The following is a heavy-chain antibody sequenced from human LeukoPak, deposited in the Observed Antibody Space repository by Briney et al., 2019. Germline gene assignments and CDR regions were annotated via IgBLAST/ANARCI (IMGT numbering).Heavy chain of an antibody. CDR2: IYSDGGT. D-gene: IGHD4-23*01. Sequence: PGGSLRLSCVASGFTVSNSYMSWVRQAPGKGLEWVSVIYSDGGTFYSDSVKGRFTISRDNSKNTLYLQMNSLRAEDTAVYYCARGLGNSKAWGQGTLVTVSS. V-gene: IGHV3-53*01. CDR1: GFTVSNSY. J-gene: IGHJ4*02. CDR3: ARGLGNSKA.